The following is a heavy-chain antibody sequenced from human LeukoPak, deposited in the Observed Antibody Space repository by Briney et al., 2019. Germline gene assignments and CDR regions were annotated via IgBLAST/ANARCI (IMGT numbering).Heavy chain of an antibody. CDR1: GFTVSSNY. D-gene: IGHD3-22*01. CDR3: ASAHSSGHYFYFDY. Sequence: PGGSLRLSCAASGFTVSSNYMSWVRQAPGKGLEWVSVIYSGGSTYYADSVKGRFTISRDNSKNTLYLQMNGLRVEDTAVYYCASAHSSGHYFYFDYWGQGTLVTVSS. J-gene: IGHJ4*02. CDR2: IYSGGST. V-gene: IGHV3-53*01.